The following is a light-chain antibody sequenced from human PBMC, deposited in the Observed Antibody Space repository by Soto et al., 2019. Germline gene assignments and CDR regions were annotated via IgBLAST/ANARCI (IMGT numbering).Light chain of an antibody. CDR1: SSNIGSNY. Sequence: QAVVTQPPSASGTPGQRVTISCSGSSSNIGSNYVYWYHQLPGTAPKLLIYRNNQRPSGVTDRFSGSKSGTSASLAISGLRSEDEADYYCAAWDDSLSGYVFGTGTKVTVL. CDR2: RNN. J-gene: IGLJ1*01. CDR3: AAWDDSLSGYV. V-gene: IGLV1-47*01.